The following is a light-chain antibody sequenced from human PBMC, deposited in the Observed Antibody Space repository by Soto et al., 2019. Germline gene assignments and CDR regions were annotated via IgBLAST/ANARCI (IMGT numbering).Light chain of an antibody. Sequence: QLVLTQPPSASGTPGQRVTISCSGSSSNIGSNDVNWYQQLPGTAPKLLIYSNNQRPSGVPDRFSGSKSGTSASLAISGLQSEDEADYYCAAWDDSLSGPVFGGGTKLTVL. CDR1: SSNIGSND. J-gene: IGLJ2*01. CDR2: SNN. V-gene: IGLV1-44*01. CDR3: AAWDDSLSGPV.